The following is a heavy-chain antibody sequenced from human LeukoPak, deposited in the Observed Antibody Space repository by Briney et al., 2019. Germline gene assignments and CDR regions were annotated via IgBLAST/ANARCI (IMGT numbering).Heavy chain of an antibody. CDR1: GGTFSSYA. CDR3: AIWPTVSNHYFDY. Sequence: SVKVSCKASGGTFSSYAISWVRQAPGQGLEWMGGIIPIFGTANYAQKFQGRVTITADESTSTAYMELGSLRSEDTAVYYCAIWPTVSNHYFDYWGQGTLVNVSS. J-gene: IGHJ4*02. V-gene: IGHV1-69*13. D-gene: IGHD4-17*01. CDR2: IIPIFGTA.